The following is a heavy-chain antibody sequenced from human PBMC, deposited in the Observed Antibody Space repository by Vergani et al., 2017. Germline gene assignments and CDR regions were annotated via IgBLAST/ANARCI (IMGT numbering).Heavy chain of an antibody. CDR1: GASIRSSNYY. J-gene: IGHJ5*02. D-gene: IGHD6-19*01. V-gene: IGHV4-39*01. CDR3: ARHSTVEWLVKLGWIDP. CDR2: IYYSGRT. Sequence: QLQLQESGPGLVKPSATLSLTCSVSGASIRSSNYYWGWIRQPPGKGLEWIASIYYSGRTYYNPSRKSRVTISVDTSKNQFSLKLSSVTAADTAVYFCARHSTVEWLVKLGWIDPWGQGILVTVSS.